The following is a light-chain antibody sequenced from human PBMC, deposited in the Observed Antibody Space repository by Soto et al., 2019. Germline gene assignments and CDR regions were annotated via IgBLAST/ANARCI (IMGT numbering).Light chain of an antibody. CDR1: QSVSSY. CDR2: DAS. Sequence: DIVFTQSPCTLSLSPGERATLHCRASQSVSSYLAWYQQKPGQAPRLLIYDASNRATGIPARFSGSGSGTDFTLTISSLEPEDFAVYYCQQRSNWPRTFGQGTKVDI. J-gene: IGKJ1*01. CDR3: QQRSNWPRT. V-gene: IGKV3-11*01.